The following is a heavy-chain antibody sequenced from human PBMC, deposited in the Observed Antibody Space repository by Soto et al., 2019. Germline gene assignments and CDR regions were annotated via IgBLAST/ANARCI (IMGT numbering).Heavy chain of an antibody. CDR1: GGSISSSSYY. D-gene: IGHD6-13*01. V-gene: IGHV4-39*02. CDR3: AREEYSSSWYRNSGWFDP. Sequence: KTSETLSLTCTVSGGSISSSSYYWGWIRQPPGKGLEWIGSIYYSGSTYYNPSLKSRVTISVDTSKNQFSLKLSSVTAADTAVYYCAREEYSSSWYRNSGWFDPWGQGTLVTVSS. CDR2: IYYSGST. J-gene: IGHJ5*02.